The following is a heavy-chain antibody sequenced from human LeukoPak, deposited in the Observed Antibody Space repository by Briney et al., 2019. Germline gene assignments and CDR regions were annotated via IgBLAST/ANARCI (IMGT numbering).Heavy chain of an antibody. V-gene: IGHV1-24*01. D-gene: IGHD3-9*01. Sequence: ASVKVSCKVSGYTLTELSMHWVRQAPGKGLEWMGGFDPEDGETIYAQKFQGRLTITADESTSTAYMELSSLRAEDTAVYYCARDLVGSHTSYSSGAWDYWGQGTLVTVSS. CDR3: ARDLVGSHTSYSSGAWDY. CDR1: GYTLTELS. J-gene: IGHJ4*02. CDR2: FDPEDGET.